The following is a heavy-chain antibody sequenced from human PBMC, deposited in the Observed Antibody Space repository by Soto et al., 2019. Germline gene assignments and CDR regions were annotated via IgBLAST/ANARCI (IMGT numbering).Heavy chain of an antibody. V-gene: IGHV1-46*01. D-gene: IGHD3-22*01. CDR1: GYXXXXXX. Sequence: ASVKVSCKASGYXXXXXXXHXVRQAPGQGLEWMGIINPSGGSTSYAQKFQGRVTMTRDTSTSTVYMELSSLRSEDTAVYYCARDNYYDSRGYYWPLEDYYYYGMDVWGQGTTVTVAS. CDR2: INPSGGST. CDR3: ARDNYYDSRGYYWPLEDYYYYGMDV. J-gene: IGHJ6*02.